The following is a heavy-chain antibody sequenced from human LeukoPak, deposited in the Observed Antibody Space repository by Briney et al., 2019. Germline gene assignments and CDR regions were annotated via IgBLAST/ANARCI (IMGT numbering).Heavy chain of an antibody. Sequence: SETLSLTCTVSGGSLSSYHWSWIRQPPGKGLEWIGYIYHSGSTNYNPSLKSRVTISVDTSKNQFSLKLSSVTAADTAVYYCAREEMATIRDWGQGTLVTVSS. D-gene: IGHD5-24*01. CDR3: AREEMATIRD. J-gene: IGHJ4*02. CDR2: IYHSGST. CDR1: GGSLSSYH. V-gene: IGHV4-59*01.